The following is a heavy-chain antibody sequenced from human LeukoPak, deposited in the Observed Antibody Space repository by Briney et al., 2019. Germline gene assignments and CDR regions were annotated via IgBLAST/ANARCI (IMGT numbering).Heavy chain of an antibody. CDR1: GFKFSSYS. CDR2: ISSSSSDI. CDR3: PSGTMFPSYFDY. Sequence: PGGSLRLSCAASGFKFSSYSMKWVRQAPGKGLEWVSFISSSSSDIYYADSLKSRFTISRDNAKNSLYLQMNSLTAEDTAVYYCPSGTMFPSYFDYWGQGTLVTVSS. D-gene: IGHD3-10*02. J-gene: IGHJ4*02. V-gene: IGHV3-21*01.